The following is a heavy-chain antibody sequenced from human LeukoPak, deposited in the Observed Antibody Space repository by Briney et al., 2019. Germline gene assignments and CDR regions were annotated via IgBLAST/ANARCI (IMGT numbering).Heavy chain of an antibody. CDR3: ARETYCSGGSCYKGNAFDI. CDR1: GFTFSSYE. V-gene: IGHV3-21*01. J-gene: IGHJ3*02. D-gene: IGHD2-15*01. Sequence: PGGSLRLSCAASGFTFSSYEMNWVRQAPGKGLEWVSSISSSSYIYYADSVKGRFTISRDNAKNSLYLQMNSLRADDTAVYYCARETYCSGGSCYKGNAFDIWGQGTMVTVSS. CDR2: ISSSSYI.